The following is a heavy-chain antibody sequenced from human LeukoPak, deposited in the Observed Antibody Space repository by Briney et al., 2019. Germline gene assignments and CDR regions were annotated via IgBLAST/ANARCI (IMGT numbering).Heavy chain of an antibody. Sequence: GGSLRLSCVVSGFTFSNYAMSWVRQAPGKGLEWVSAISGSGGSTYYADSVKGRFTISRDNSKNTLYLQMNSLRAEDTAVYYCARFMSVSYYYYGMDVWGQGTTVTVS. D-gene: IGHD3-10*02. CDR2: ISGSGGST. CDR1: GFTFSNYA. V-gene: IGHV3-23*01. CDR3: ARFMSVSYYYYGMDV. J-gene: IGHJ6*02.